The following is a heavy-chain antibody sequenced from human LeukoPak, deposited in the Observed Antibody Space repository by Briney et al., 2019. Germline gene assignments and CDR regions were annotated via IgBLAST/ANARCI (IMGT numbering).Heavy chain of an antibody. J-gene: IGHJ5*02. D-gene: IGHD3-10*01. Sequence: GASVKVSCKASGYTFTGYYMHWVRQAPGQGLEWMGWINPNSGGTNYAQKFQGRVTMTRDTSISTAYMELSRLRSDDTAVYYCARDLSGSYYSWFDPWGQGTLVTVSS. CDR2: INPNSGGT. CDR1: GYTFTGYY. V-gene: IGHV1-2*02. CDR3: ARDLSGSYYSWFDP.